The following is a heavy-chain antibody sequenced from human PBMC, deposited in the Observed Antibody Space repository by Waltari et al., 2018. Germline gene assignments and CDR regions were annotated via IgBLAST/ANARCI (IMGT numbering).Heavy chain of an antibody. CDR1: GYSISGSSYY. J-gene: IGHJ5*02. D-gene: IGHD2-21*01. CDR3: ARDFYRDLALPRYNWFDP. V-gene: IGHV4-39*07. CDR2: IYFSGTT. Sequence: LQLQESGPGLMKPSETLSLTCRVSGYSISGSSYYWAWIRQPPGKELQWIGSIYFSGTTDYNPSLQMRVSMSVDTSKNEFSLTLTSLTAADTAVYYCARDFYRDLALPRYNWFDPWGQGTLVTVSS.